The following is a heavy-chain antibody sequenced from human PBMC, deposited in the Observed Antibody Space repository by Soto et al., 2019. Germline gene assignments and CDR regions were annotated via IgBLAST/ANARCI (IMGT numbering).Heavy chain of an antibody. CDR1: GASISNNNW. J-gene: IGHJ3*02. Sequence: QVQLQESGPGLVKPSGTLSLTCAVSGASISNNNWWSWVRQPPGKGLEWIGEVYHTGNTNYNPSLESRVTMSVDKSKNQFSLKLNSIIAADTGMYYCARAGDYPLTGAFDIWGQGTMVTVSS. V-gene: IGHV4-4*02. CDR2: VYHTGNT. D-gene: IGHD4-17*01. CDR3: ARAGDYPLTGAFDI.